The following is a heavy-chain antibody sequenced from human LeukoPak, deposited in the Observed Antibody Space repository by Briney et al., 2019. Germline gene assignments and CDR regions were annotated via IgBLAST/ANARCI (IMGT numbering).Heavy chain of an antibody. CDR3: ARWYSSGWGFDY. V-gene: IGHV4-34*01. J-gene: IGHJ4*02. CDR2: INYNGST. Sequence: SETLSLTCAVYGGSFSGYYWSWIRQPPGKGLEWIGEINYNGSTNHNPSLKSRVTISGDTSKKQFSLKLSSVTAADTAVYYCARWYSSGWGFDYWGQGTLVTVSS. D-gene: IGHD6-19*01. CDR1: GGSFSGYY.